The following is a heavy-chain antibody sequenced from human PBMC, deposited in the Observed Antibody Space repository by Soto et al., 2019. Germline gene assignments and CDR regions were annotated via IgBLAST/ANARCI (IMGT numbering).Heavy chain of an antibody. CDR3: AHRRVGDYPYFDY. CDR2: IYWDDDK. J-gene: IGHJ4*02. Sequence: QITLKESGPTLVKPTQTLTLTCTFSGSSLSTSRVGVGWIRQPPGKAMEWLALIYWDDDKSHSPSLKNRITINKDTAKNQVVLTMTNMDPVDTATYYCAHRRVGDYPYFDYWGQGTLVTVSS. CDR1: GSSLSTSRVG. D-gene: IGHD4-17*01. V-gene: IGHV2-5*02.